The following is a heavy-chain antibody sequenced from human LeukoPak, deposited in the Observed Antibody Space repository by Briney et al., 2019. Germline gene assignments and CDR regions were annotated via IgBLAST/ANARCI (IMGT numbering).Heavy chain of an antibody. J-gene: IGHJ4*02. D-gene: IGHD6-13*01. CDR3: AYSSSWGRMVFDY. V-gene: IGHV4-34*01. Sequence: SETLSLTCAVYGGSFGGYYWSWIRQPPGRGLEWIGEINHSGSTNYNPSLKSRVTISVDTSKNQFSLKLSSVTAADTAVYYCAYSSSWGRMVFDYWGQGTLVTVSS. CDR1: GGSFGGYY. CDR2: INHSGST.